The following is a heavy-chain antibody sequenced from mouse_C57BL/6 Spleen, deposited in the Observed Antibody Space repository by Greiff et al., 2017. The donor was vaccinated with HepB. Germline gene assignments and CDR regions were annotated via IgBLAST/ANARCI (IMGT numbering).Heavy chain of an antibody. Sequence: QVQLQQSGAELVRPGASVTLSCKASGYTFTDYEMHWVKQTPVHGLEWIGAIDPETGGTAYNQKFKGKAILTADKSSSTAYMELRSLTSEDSAVYYCTREVDYDGYAMDYWGQGTSVTVSS. V-gene: IGHV1-15*01. CDR2: IDPETGGT. D-gene: IGHD2-4*01. CDR1: GYTFTDYE. J-gene: IGHJ4*01. CDR3: TREVDYDGYAMDY.